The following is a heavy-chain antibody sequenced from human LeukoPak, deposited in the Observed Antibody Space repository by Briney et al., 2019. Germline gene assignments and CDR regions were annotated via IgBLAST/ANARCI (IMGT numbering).Heavy chain of an antibody. CDR3: AKRSAAGTVGYFDY. J-gene: IGHJ4*02. D-gene: IGHD6-13*01. Sequence: GGSLRLSCAASGFTLSNYWMQWVRQAPGKGLVWVSRINSDGSSTSYADSVKGRFTISRDDAKNSLYLQMNSLRAEDTAFYYCAKRSAAGTVGYFDYWGQGTLVTVSS. CDR2: INSDGSST. CDR1: GFTLSNYW. V-gene: IGHV3-74*01.